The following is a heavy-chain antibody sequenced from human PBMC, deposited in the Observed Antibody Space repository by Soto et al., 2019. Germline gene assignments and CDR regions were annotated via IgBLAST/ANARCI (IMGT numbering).Heavy chain of an antibody. CDR3: ATTRTTYVHDFDC. CDR1: GYTLTELS. V-gene: IGHV1-24*01. Sequence: ASVKVSCKVSGYTLTELSMHWVRQAPGKGLEWLGGYDPEEGETIYARSFQGRVTMTEDTSTDTAYMELRSLKSEDTAIYFCATTRTTYVHDFDCWGQGTLVTVSS. D-gene: IGHD3-16*01. J-gene: IGHJ4*02. CDR2: YDPEEGET.